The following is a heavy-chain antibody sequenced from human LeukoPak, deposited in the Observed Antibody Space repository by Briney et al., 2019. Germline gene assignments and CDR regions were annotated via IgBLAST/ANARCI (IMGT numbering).Heavy chain of an antibody. D-gene: IGHD2-2*01. CDR1: GGSISSYY. CDR2: IYTSGST. J-gene: IGHJ3*02. V-gene: IGHV4-4*07. Sequence: PSETLSLTCTVSGGSISSYYWSWIRQPAGKGLEWIGRIYTSGSTNYNPSLKSRVSMSVDTSKNQFSLKLSSVTAADTAVYYCARAYCSSTSCYYDAFDIWGQGKMVTVSS. CDR3: ARAYCSSTSCYYDAFDI.